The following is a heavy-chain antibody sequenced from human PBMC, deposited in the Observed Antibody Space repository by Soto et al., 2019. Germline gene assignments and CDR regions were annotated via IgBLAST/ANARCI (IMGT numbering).Heavy chain of an antibody. CDR1: AGSVSGDTHY. CDR3: ARSYRTNWAWFDR. J-gene: IGHJ2*01. V-gene: IGHV4-61*01. D-gene: IGHD1-1*01. CDR2: IYNSGRT. Sequence: QAQLQESGPGPVKPSETLSLTCTVSAGSVSGDTHYWSWIRQPPGKGLEGIGFIYNSGRTTYNPSLKSRVTIAVDTSKHQFSPKLSSVTAPDTTVNYCARSYRTNWAWFDRWGRGTRVTVSS.